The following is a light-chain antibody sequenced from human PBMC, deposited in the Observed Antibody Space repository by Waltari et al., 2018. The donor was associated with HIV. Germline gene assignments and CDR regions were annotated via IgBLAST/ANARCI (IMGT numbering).Light chain of an antibody. CDR1: SSHIGNNY. Sequence: QPVLTQPPSVSAAPGQKVTISCSGSSSHIGNNYVSWYQQHPGTAPKLLIFEYKKRPSGLPDRFSGSKSGTSVILGITGRRTGDEAEYYCGTWDSSLSAVVFGGGTKLTVL. J-gene: IGLJ2*01. CDR2: EYK. CDR3: GTWDSSLSAVV. V-gene: IGLV1-51*02.